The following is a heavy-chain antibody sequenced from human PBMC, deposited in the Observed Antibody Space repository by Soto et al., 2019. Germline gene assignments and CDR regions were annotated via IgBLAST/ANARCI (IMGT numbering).Heavy chain of an antibody. CDR2: IYYGGNT. Sequence: SEILSLTCTVSGGSISVYFWTWIRQPPGKGLEWIGYIYYGGNTNYNPSLKSRVAISLDTSKNHFSLKLNSVTAADTAVYYCARSSSGYRFDPWGQGTLVTVSS. V-gene: IGHV4-59*01. J-gene: IGHJ5*02. CDR1: GGSISVYF. D-gene: IGHD6-25*01. CDR3: ARSSSGYRFDP.